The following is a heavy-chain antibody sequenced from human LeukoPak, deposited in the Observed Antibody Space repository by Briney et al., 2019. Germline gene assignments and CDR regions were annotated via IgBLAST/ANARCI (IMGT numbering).Heavy chain of an antibody. V-gene: IGHV3-53*01. Sequence: GGSLRLSCGASDFTVISNYMTWVRQAPGKGLECVSVIHSNDDTYYATSVRGRFTISRDSSNHMLYLQMNSLRVEDTAVYYCTRGHAAVGEYWGQGTLVTVSS. CDR2: IHSNDDT. J-gene: IGHJ4*02. CDR1: DFTVISNY. D-gene: IGHD6-13*01. CDR3: TRGHAAVGEY.